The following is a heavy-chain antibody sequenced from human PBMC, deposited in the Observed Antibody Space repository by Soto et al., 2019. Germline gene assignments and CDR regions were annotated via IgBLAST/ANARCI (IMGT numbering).Heavy chain of an antibody. V-gene: IGHV3-9*01. D-gene: IGHD6-19*01. Sequence: EVQLVESGGGLVQPGRSLRLSCAASGFTFDDYAMHWVRQAPEKGLEWVSGISWNSGSIGYADSVKGRFTISRDNAKNSLYLQMNSLRAEDTALYYCAKGPGGQWLVLSWFDPWGQGTLVTVSS. CDR2: ISWNSGSI. J-gene: IGHJ5*02. CDR3: AKGPGGQWLVLSWFDP. CDR1: GFTFDDYA.